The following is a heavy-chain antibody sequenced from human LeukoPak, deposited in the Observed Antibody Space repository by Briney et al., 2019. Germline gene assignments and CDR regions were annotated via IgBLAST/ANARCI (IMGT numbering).Heavy chain of an antibody. D-gene: IGHD3-3*02. CDR2: ISDSGGNT. CDR3: AKCRRAGLIYDAFDI. CDR1: GFTVSSNA. V-gene: IGHV3-23*01. J-gene: IGHJ3*02. Sequence: GGSLRLSCVASGFTVSSNAMSWVRQAPGKGLEWVSGISDSGGNTYYADSVKGRLTISRDNSKNTLYLQMNNLRAEDTAIYYCAKCRRAGLIYDAFDIWGQGTMVTVSS.